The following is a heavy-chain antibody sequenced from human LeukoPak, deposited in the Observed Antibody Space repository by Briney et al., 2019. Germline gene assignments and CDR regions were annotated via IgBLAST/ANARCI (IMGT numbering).Heavy chain of an antibody. D-gene: IGHD2-2*01. CDR1: GGTFSSYA. V-gene: IGHV1-69*05. CDR3: ARTVVPAAYDAFDI. Sequence: ASVKVSCKASGGTFSSYAISWVRQAPGQGLEWMGRIIPIFGIANYAQKFQGRVTITTDESTSTAYMELSSLRSEDTAMYYCARTVVPAAYDAFDIWGQGTMVTVSS. CDR2: IIPIFGIA. J-gene: IGHJ3*02.